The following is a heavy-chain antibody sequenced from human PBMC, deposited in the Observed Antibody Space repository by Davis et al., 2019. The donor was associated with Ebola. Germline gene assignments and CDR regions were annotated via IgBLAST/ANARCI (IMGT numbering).Heavy chain of an antibody. CDR2: IKEDGSAT. D-gene: IGHD3-22*01. Sequence: GESLKTSCAASGVMFSRYWMSWVRQAPGKGLEWVANIKEDGSATHYVDSVKGRFTISRDNPKESLYLQLNSLRADDTAVYYCARDYYDNSGDGFDIWGQGTMVTVSS. V-gene: IGHV3-7*01. J-gene: IGHJ3*02. CDR1: GVMFSRYW. CDR3: ARDYYDNSGDGFDI.